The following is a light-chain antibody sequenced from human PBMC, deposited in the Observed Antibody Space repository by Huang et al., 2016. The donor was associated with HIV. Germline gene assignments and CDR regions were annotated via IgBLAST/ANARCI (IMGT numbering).Light chain of an antibody. CDR2: GTS. V-gene: IGKV3-20*01. CDR1: QSVSSSY. J-gene: IGKJ2*01. Sequence: EIVLTQSPGTFSLSPGERATLSCRASQSVSSSYLAWYRQRPGQAPRLVIYGTSNRATGIPDRFSGSGSGTDFTLTISRLEPEDFAVYYCQQYGSSYTFGQGTKLEIK. CDR3: QQYGSSYT.